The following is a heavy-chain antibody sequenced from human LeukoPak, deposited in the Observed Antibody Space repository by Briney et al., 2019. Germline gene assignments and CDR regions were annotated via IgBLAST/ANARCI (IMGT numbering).Heavy chain of an antibody. Sequence: PSETLSLTCTVSGGSISSGDYYWSWIRQPPGTGLEWIGYIYYSGSTYYNPSLKSRVTISVDTSKNQFSLKLSSVTAADTAVYYCARGVVVAPAVYYYGMDVWGQGTTVTVSS. V-gene: IGHV4-30-4*01. CDR2: IYYSGST. J-gene: IGHJ6*02. D-gene: IGHD2-2*01. CDR1: GGSISSGDYY. CDR3: ARGVVVAPAVYYYGMDV.